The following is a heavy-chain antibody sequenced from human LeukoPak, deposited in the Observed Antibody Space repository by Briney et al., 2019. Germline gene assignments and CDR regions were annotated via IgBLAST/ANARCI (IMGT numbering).Heavy chain of an antibody. Sequence: PGRSLRLSCAASGLTFSKYAMNWVRQAPGEGLEWVSSISISATGTYYADSVEGPFTISRHDSKNTLYLQMSSLRPDDTALYSWGKKSKTGPGTPSFDYGAGEPWSPSPQ. J-gene: IGHJ4*02. D-gene: IGHD1-1*01. CDR3: GKKSKTGPGTPSFDY. CDR2: ISISATGT. V-gene: IGHV3-23*05. CDR1: GLTFSKYA.